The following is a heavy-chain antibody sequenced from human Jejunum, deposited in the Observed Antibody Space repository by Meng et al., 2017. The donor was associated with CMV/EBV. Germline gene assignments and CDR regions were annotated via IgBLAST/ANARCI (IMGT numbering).Heavy chain of an antibody. V-gene: IGHV3-7*01. CDR1: FSTSW. CDR3: ARHTIFGVGRYYYHGLDV. CDR2: IKYDGTGK. D-gene: IGHD3-3*01. J-gene: IGHJ6*02. Sequence: FSTSWMTWVRQAPGKGLEWVANIKYDGTGKNYVDSVRGRFTISRDNAKNSLYLQMDSLRAEDTAVYYCARHTIFGVGRYYYHGLDVWGQGTTVTVSS.